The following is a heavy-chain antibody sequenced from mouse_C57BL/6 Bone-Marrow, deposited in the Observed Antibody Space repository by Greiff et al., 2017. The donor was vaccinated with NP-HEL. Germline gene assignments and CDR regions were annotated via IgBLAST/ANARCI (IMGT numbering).Heavy chain of an antibody. Sequence: EVMLVESGEGLVKPGGSLKLSCAASGFTFSSYAMSWVRQTPEKRLEWVAYISSGGDYIYYADTVKGRFTISRDNARNTLYLQMSSLKSEDTAMYYCTRDGWGLFAYWGQGTLVTVSA. CDR3: TRDGWGLFAY. D-gene: IGHD1-1*02. CDR2: ISSGGDYI. J-gene: IGHJ3*01. V-gene: IGHV5-9-1*02. CDR1: GFTFSSYA.